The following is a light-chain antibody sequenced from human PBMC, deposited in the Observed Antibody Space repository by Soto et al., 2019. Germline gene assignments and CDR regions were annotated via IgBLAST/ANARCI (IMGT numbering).Light chain of an antibody. CDR1: TSNIGHNY. V-gene: IGLV1-51*02. CDR3: GTWHSGLVPVV. CDR2: ENN. J-gene: IGLJ2*01. Sequence: QSVLTQPPSVSAAPGQKVSISCSGSTSNIGHNYVSWYQQLPGTAPRLLIYENNKRPSGIPDRFSGSKSGPSATLDITGHQTGDEADYYCGTWHSGLVPVVFGGGTKLTVL.